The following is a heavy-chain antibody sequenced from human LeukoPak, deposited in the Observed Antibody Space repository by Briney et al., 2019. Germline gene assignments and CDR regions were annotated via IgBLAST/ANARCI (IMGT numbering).Heavy chain of an antibody. J-gene: IGHJ4*02. V-gene: IGHV4-38-2*02. CDR3: ARGLMGGVDY. Sequence: SETLSLTCTVSGYSISSGYYWGWIRQPPGKGLEWIGSIYHSGSTYYNPSLKSRVTISVDTSKNQFSLKLSSVTAADTAVYYRARGLMGGVDYWGQGTLVTVSS. D-gene: IGHD3-16*01. CDR1: GYSISSGYY. CDR2: IYHSGST.